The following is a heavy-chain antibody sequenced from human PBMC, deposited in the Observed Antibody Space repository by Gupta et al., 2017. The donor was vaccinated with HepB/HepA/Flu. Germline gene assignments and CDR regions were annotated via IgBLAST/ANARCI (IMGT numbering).Heavy chain of an antibody. V-gene: IGHV3-30-3*01. CDR1: GFAFSSYA. CDR2: ISYDGSNK. CDR3: ARASIMITFGGVMEAFDI. J-gene: IGHJ3*02. Sequence: QVQLVESGGGVVQPGRSLRLSCAASGFAFSSYAMHWIRQAPGKGLEWVAVISYDGSNKYYADSVKGRFTISRDNSKNTLYLQMNSLRAEDTAVYYCARASIMITFGGVMEAFDIWGQGTMVTVSS. D-gene: IGHD3-16*01.